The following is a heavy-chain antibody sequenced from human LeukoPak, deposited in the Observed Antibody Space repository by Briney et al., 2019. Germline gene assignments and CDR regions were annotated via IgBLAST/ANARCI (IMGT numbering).Heavy chain of an antibody. D-gene: IGHD2-15*01. CDR1: GGTFSSYT. J-gene: IGHJ4*02. CDR2: IIPILGIA. V-gene: IGHV1-69*02. CDR3: ARGLVVVAAQFDY. Sequence: SVKVSCTASGGTFSSYTISWVRQAPGQGLEWMGRIIPILGIANYAQKFQGRVTITADKSTSTAYMELSSLRSEDTAVYYCARGLVVVAAQFDYWGQGTLVTVSS.